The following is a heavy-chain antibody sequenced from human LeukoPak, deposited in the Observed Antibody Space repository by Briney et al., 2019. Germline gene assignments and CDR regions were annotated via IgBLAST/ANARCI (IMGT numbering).Heavy chain of an antibody. CDR2: VFYSGST. D-gene: IGHD4-11*01. Sequence: SETLSLTCTVSGGPIITTNYFWGWLRQPPGKGLEWIGTVFYSGSTYYNPSLKSRVTISVDPSKNQFSLKLSSVTAADTAVYYCARGRATVTPRRYYYYMDVWGKGTTVTVSS. V-gene: IGHV4-39*07. CDR1: GGPIITTNYF. CDR3: ARGRATVTPRRYYYYMDV. J-gene: IGHJ6*03.